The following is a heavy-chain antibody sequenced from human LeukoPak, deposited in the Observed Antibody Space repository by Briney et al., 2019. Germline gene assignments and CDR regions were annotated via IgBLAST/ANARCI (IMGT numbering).Heavy chain of an antibody. CDR3: ARIPVGASYFDS. V-gene: IGHV4-61*02. CDR1: GGSISSGSYY. CDR2: IYTSGST. J-gene: IGHJ4*02. D-gene: IGHD1-26*01. Sequence: PSETLSLTCTVSGGSISSGSYYWSWIRQPAGKGLEWIGRIYTSGSTNYNPSLKSRVTISVDKSKNQFSLKLSSVTAADTAVYYCARIPVGASYFDSWGQGTLVTVSS.